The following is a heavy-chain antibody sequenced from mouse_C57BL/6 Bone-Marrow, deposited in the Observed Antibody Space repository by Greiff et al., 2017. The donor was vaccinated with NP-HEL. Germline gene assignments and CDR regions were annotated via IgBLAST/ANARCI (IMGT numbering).Heavy chain of an antibody. CDR3: ARKGMVTTGRGDYFDY. V-gene: IGHV1-55*01. CDR1: GYTFTSYW. J-gene: IGHJ2*01. Sequence: VQLQQPGAELVKPGASVKMSCKASGYTFTSYWITWVKQRPGQGLEWIGDIYPGSGSTNYNEKFKSKATLTVATSSSTAYMQLSSLTSEDSAVYYGARKGMVTTGRGDYFDYWGKGTTLTVSS. D-gene: IGHD2-2*01. CDR2: IYPGSGST.